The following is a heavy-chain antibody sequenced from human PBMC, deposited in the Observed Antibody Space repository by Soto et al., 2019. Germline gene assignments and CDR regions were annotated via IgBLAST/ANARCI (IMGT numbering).Heavy chain of an antibody. CDR2: IYYSGST. CDR1: DGSIVGGGCC. V-gene: IGHV4-30-2*03. Sequence: SQPLPLTKSVVDGSIVGGGCCWIRKNQHPGKGLEWIGYIYYSGSTYYNPSLKSRVTISVDTSKNQFSLKLSSVTAADTAVYYCARHTPAISISDHWGQGTLVTVSS. J-gene: IGHJ4*02. CDR3: ARHTPAISISDH. D-gene: IGHD2-15*01.